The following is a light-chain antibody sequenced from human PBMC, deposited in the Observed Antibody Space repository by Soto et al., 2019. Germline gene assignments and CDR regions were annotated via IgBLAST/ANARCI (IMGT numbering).Light chain of an antibody. CDR1: QDIAIY. CDR2: AAS. CDR3: QQLRRYPST. V-gene: IGKV1-9*01. J-gene: IGKJ4*01. Sequence: TQLTQSPSSLSASVGDRVTITCRASQDIAIYLAWYQQKPGEAPKLLIYAASTLYGGVPSRFSGSGSGTDFALTITSLQAEDFATYYCQQLRRYPSTFGGGTKVDIK.